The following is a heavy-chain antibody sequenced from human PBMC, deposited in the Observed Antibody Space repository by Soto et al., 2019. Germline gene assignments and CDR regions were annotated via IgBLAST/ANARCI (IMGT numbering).Heavy chain of an antibody. J-gene: IGHJ4*02. CDR2: IYHSGST. CDR1: GYSISSGYY. D-gene: IGHD1-1*01. CDR3: ARVKEGRNVHY. Sequence: PSETLSLTCAVSGYSISSGYYWGWIRQPPGKGLEWIGSIYHSGSTYYNPSLKSRVTISVDTSKNQFSLKLSSVTAADTAVYYCARVKEGRNVHYWGQGTLVTVSS. V-gene: IGHV4-38-2*01.